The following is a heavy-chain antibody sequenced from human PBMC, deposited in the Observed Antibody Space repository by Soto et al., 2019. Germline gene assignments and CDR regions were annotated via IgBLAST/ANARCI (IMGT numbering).Heavy chain of an antibody. CDR3: ARGDDYNDGVYASDI. D-gene: IGHD4-4*01. CDR2: IRDKANSYTT. Sequence: EVQMVESGGGLVQPGRSLRLSCAASGFIFSDHYMDWVRQAPGKGLEWVGRIRDKANSYTTEYAASVKGRFTISRDDPKNSLYLQMNSLKIEDTAVYYCARGDDYNDGVYASDIWGQGTMVTVSS. J-gene: IGHJ3*02. CDR1: GFIFSDHY. V-gene: IGHV3-72*01.